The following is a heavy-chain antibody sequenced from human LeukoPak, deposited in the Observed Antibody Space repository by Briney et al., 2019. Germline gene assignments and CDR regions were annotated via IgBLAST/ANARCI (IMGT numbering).Heavy chain of an antibody. CDR3: ARGNDYWSGYIDY. CDR1: GFAFSSHW. Sequence: GGSLRLSCAASGFAFSSHWMDWVRQAPGKGLGWVSHVKNDGSSTNYADSVRGRFTISRDNAKNTLYLQMNSLRAEDTAVYYCARGNDYWSGYIDYWGQGTLVTVSS. J-gene: IGHJ4*02. D-gene: IGHD3-3*01. V-gene: IGHV3-74*01. CDR2: VKNDGSST.